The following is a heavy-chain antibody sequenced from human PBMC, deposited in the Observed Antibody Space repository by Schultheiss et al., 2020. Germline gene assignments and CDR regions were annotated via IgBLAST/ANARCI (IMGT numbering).Heavy chain of an antibody. CDR1: GYTFTGYY. Sequence: ASVKVSCKASGYTFTGYYMHWVRQAPGQGLEWMGWINPNSGGTNYEQKFQGRVTMTRDTSISTAYMELSRLRSDDTAVYYCARLKEKDYYYYYSMDVWGQGTTVTVSS. J-gene: IGHJ6*02. CDR3: ARLKEKDYYYYYSMDV. CDR2: INPNSGGT. V-gene: IGHV1-2*02.